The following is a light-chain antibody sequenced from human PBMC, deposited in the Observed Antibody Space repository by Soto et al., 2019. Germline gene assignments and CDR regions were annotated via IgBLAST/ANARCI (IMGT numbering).Light chain of an antibody. Sequence: EIVLTQSPVTLSLSPGERATLSCRVSQSISNYLAWYQQKPGQAPRLLIYDASNRATGIPARFGGSGSGTDFTLTITSLEPEDFAVYYCQHRSDWPLTFGGGTKVEIK. CDR2: DAS. CDR1: QSISNY. J-gene: IGKJ4*01. V-gene: IGKV3-11*01. CDR3: QHRSDWPLT.